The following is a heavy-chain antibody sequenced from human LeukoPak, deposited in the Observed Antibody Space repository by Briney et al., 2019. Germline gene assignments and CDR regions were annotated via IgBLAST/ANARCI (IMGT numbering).Heavy chain of an antibody. V-gene: IGHV1-3*01. D-gene: IGHD3-9*01. CDR2: INAGNGNT. CDR3: ARIDTYYYYYGMDV. J-gene: IGHJ6*02. Sequence: GASVKVSCKASGYTFTSYAMHWVRQAPGQRLEWMGWINAGNGNTKYSQKFQGRVTITRDTSASTAYMELSSLRSEDTAVYYCARIDTYYYYYGMDVWGQGTTVTVSS. CDR1: GYTFTSYA.